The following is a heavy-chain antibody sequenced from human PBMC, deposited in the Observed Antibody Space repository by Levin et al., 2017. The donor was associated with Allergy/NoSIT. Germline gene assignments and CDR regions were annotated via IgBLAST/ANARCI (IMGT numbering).Heavy chain of an antibody. CDR2: IFYSGST. CDR1: GGSISSSNYY. J-gene: IGHJ4*02. CDR3: ARLWGEYYFDY. D-gene: IGHD3-16*01. Sequence: ESLKISCTVSGGSISSSNYYWGWIRQPPGKGLEWIGSIFYSGSTFYNPSLKSRVTISVDTSKNQFSLKLSSVTAADTAVYYCARLWGEYYFDYWGQGTLVTVSS. V-gene: IGHV4-39*01.